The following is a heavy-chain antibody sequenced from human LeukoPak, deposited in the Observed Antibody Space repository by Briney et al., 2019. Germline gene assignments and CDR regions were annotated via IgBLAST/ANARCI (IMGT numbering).Heavy chain of an antibody. CDR3: VRDDPTVTTGPPVGS. CDR2: IKEDGSEK. D-gene: IGHD4-17*01. Sequence: GGSLRLSCAASGFIFTDYWMYWVRQAPGRGPAWVANIKEDGSEKNYVDSVKGRFTISRDNAKNTLYLQMNSLRVEDTAVYYCVRDDPTVTTGPPVGSWGQGTLVTVSS. J-gene: IGHJ4*02. V-gene: IGHV3-7*01. CDR1: GFIFTDYW.